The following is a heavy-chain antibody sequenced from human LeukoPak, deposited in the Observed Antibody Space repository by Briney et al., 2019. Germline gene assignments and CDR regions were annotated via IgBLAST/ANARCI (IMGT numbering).Heavy chain of an antibody. Sequence: QAGGSLRLSCAASGFTFSSYGMHWVRQAPGKGLEWVAVIWYDGSNKYYADSVKGRFTISRDNSKNTLYLQMNSLTAEDTAVYYCARAPTTQDLDYWGQGTLVTVSS. D-gene: IGHD4-11*01. J-gene: IGHJ4*02. V-gene: IGHV3-33*01. CDR1: GFTFSSYG. CDR2: IWYDGSNK. CDR3: ARAPTTQDLDY.